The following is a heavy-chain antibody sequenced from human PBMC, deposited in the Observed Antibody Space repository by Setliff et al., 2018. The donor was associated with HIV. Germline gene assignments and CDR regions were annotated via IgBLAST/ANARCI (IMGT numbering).Heavy chain of an antibody. D-gene: IGHD5-12*01. CDR1: GYYFNIDY. Sequence: ASVKVSCKTFGYYFNIDYMHWVRQAPGQGLEWMGVINPTGGSTRSTQKFQGRVAMTRDTSTSTVYMELSSLRSEDTAVYYCASAGAWQRNALDIWGQGTMVTVSS. CDR2: INPTGGST. CDR3: ASAGAWQRNALDI. V-gene: IGHV1-46*02. J-gene: IGHJ3*02.